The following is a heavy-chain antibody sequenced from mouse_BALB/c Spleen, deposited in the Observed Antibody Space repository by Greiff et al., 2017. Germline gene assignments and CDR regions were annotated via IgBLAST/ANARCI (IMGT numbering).Heavy chain of an antibody. CDR2: IYPYNGGT. CDR1: GYTFTDYN. J-gene: IGHJ1*01. V-gene: IGHV1S29*02. Sequence: EVQLQQSGPELVKPGASVKISCKASGYTFTDYNMHWVKQSHGKSLEWIGYIYPYNGGTGYNQKFKSKATLTVDNSSSTAYMELRSLTSEDSAVYYCARGLGNWYFDVWGAGTTVTVSS. D-gene: IGHD4-1*01. CDR3: ARGLGNWYFDV.